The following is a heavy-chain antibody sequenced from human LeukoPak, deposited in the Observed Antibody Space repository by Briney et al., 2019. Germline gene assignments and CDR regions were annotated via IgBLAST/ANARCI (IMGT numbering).Heavy chain of an antibody. CDR1: GFTFTSYW. D-gene: IGHD3-22*01. CDR3: AIPTYYYDSSGYYLGY. CDR2: IYPGDSDT. V-gene: IGHV5-51*01. J-gene: IGHJ4*02. Sequence: GGSLQISCKGSGFTFTSYWIGWVRQLPGKGLEWMGIIYPGDSDTRYSPSFQGQVTISADKSISTAYLQWSSLKASDTAMYYCAIPTYYYDSSGYYLGYWGQGTLVTVSS.